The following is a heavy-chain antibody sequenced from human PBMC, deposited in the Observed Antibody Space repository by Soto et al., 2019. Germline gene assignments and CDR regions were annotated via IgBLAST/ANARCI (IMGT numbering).Heavy chain of an antibody. D-gene: IGHD4-4*01. Sequence: QVQLVQSGAEVKKPGSSVKVSCKASGGSVSSYTLSWVRQAPGQGLEWMGRIIPILGRANYAQKFQGRVTITAVKSTSTAYIELISLRSEDTAVYFCAGDSGYSNYAFDFWGQGTLVTVSS. CDR1: GGSVSSYT. J-gene: IGHJ4*02. V-gene: IGHV1-69*08. CDR3: AGDSGYSNYAFDF. CDR2: IIPILGRA.